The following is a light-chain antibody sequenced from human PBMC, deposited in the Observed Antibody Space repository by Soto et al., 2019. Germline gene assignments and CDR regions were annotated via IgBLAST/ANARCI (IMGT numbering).Light chain of an antibody. V-gene: IGKV1-27*01. Sequence: DIQMTQSPSSLSASVGDRVTITCRASQGIRHYLAWYQQKPGKVPKLLIYEASNLQSGVPSRFRGGGSGTEFTLTISSLQPEDVATYYCQQYNSYPITFGQGTKVDIK. CDR1: QGIRHY. CDR2: EAS. J-gene: IGKJ1*01. CDR3: QQYNSYPIT.